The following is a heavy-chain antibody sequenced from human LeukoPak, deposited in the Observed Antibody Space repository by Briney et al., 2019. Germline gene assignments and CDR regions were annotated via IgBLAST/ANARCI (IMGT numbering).Heavy chain of an antibody. D-gene: IGHD1-1*01. Sequence: SETLSLTCAVSGGSIIIGTWWTWVRQPPGQGLEWIGEVYYSGSPNYNSSLKSRVTISLDKTKNQFLLNLTSVTAADTAVYYCARLEFAGTHYFDYWGQGTLVTVSS. CDR3: ARLEFAGTHYFDY. CDR2: VYYSGSP. CDR1: GGSIIIGTW. V-gene: IGHV4-4*02. J-gene: IGHJ4*02.